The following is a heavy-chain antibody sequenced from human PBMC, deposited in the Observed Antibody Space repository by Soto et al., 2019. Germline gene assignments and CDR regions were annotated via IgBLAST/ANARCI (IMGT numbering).Heavy chain of an antibody. CDR1: GFSFRSYG. CDR2: LSFDERTE. V-gene: IGHV3-30*03. J-gene: IGHJ4*02. D-gene: IGHD3-22*01. Sequence: QLQLVESGGGVVQPGGSLRLSCSASGFSFRSYGMNWVRQAPGKGLEWVALLSFDERTEHYVDSVKGRVTISRDSSEDTVYLQMTSLRVEDTAIYYCARDHHYGISGYYSHLDIWGQGTLVTVSS. CDR3: ARDHHYGISGYYSHLDI.